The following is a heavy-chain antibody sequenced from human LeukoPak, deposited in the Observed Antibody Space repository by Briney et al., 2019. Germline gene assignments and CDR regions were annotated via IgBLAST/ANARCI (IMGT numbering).Heavy chain of an antibody. CDR3: ARVHSSSWYPHMNWFDP. V-gene: IGHV4-38-2*02. D-gene: IGHD6-13*01. CDR1: GYSISSGYY. Sequence: SETLSLTCTVSGYSISSGYYWSWIRQPPGKGLEWIGEINHSGSTNYNPSLKSRVTISVDTSKDQFSLKLSSVTAADTAVYYCARVHSSSWYPHMNWFDPWGQGTLVTVSS. CDR2: INHSGST. J-gene: IGHJ5*02.